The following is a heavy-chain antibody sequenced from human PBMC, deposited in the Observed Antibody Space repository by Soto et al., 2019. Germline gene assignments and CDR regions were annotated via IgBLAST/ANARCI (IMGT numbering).Heavy chain of an antibody. D-gene: IGHD1-1*01. CDR2: IDPSDSYI. Sequence: PGEPLKIACKGSVYKFTNYWLSWVRQTPGKGLEWMGRIDPSDSYINYSPSFRGHVTISIDESISTAHLQWSSLKASDTATYYCAIVTAETAYHYFDFWGQGTLVTVSS. CDR3: AIVTAETAYHYFDF. V-gene: IGHV5-10-1*01. CDR1: VYKFTNYW. J-gene: IGHJ4*02.